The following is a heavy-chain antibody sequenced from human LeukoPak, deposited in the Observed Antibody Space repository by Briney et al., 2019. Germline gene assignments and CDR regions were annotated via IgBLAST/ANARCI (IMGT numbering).Heavy chain of an antibody. CDR3: AREEVIAAAGPTLDY. CDR2: INPNSGGT. Sequence: ASVTVSCKASGYTLTDYYMHWVRQAPGQGLEWMGWINPNSGGTNYAQKFQGRVTMTRDTSISTAYMELSRLRSDDTAVFYCAREEVIAAAGPTLDYWGQGALVTVSS. D-gene: IGHD6-13*01. CDR1: GYTLTDYY. V-gene: IGHV1-2*02. J-gene: IGHJ4*02.